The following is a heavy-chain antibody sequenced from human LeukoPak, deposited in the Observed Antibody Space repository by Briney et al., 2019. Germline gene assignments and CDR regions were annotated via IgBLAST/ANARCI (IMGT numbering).Heavy chain of an antibody. J-gene: IGHJ4*02. Sequence: GGALRLSCAASGIAFSDSFRAWVRQAPGKGLYGGAEISPDGSGSSYVDSVAGRFTISRDNPKNELYLQMDSLGVKETAVYYCACDFSYRQFDYWVLGTLVTVSS. D-gene: IGHD2/OR15-2a*01. CDR2: ISPDGSGS. CDR3: ACDFSYRQFDY. CDR1: GIAFSDSF. V-gene: IGHV3-7*01.